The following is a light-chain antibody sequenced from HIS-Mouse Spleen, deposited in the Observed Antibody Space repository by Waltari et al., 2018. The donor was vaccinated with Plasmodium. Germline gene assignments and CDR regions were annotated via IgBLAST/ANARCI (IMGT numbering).Light chain of an antibody. J-gene: IGLJ3*02. CDR1: ALPHKY. CDR2: EDS. V-gene: IGLV3-10*01. Sequence: SYELTQPPSVSVSPGQTARITCPGDALPHKYPSCYQQKSGQAPVLVIYEDSKRPSGIPERFSGSSSGTMATLTISGAQVEDEADYYCYSTDSSGNHRVFGGGTKLTVL. CDR3: YSTDSSGNHRV.